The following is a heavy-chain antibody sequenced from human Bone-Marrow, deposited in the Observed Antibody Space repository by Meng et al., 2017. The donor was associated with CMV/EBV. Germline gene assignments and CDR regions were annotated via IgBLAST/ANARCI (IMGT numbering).Heavy chain of an antibody. Sequence: GESLKISCAASGFTFTSFGMHWVRQVPGKGPEWVAVISYDGSKKYYADSVKGRFTISRDNSKDTLHLEMNTLRADDTAIYYCTKDHVSGSPLSSKWYFFDHWGPGAQVTVSS. V-gene: IGHV3-33*05. CDR1: GFTFTSFG. D-gene: IGHD6-19*01. J-gene: IGHJ4*02. CDR2: ISYDGSKK. CDR3: TKDHVSGSPLSSKWYFFDH.